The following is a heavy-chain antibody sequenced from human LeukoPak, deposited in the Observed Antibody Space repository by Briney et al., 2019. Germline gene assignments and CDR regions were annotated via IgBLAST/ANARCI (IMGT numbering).Heavy chain of an antibody. J-gene: IGHJ6*03. D-gene: IGHD3-10*01. CDR2: IYSGGST. V-gene: IGHV3-53*01. Sequence: GGSLRLSCAASGFTVSSNYMSWVRQAPGKGLEWVSVIYSGGSTDYADSVKGRFTISRDNSKNTLYLQMNSLRAEDTAVYYCARGFPYYYGSGSYYMDVWGKGTTVTISS. CDR3: ARGFPYYYGSGSYYMDV. CDR1: GFTVSSNY.